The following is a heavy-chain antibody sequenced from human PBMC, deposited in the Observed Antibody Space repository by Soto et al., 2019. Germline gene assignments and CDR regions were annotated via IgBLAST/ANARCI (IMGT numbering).Heavy chain of an antibody. CDR3: ARVLGGTTRYYFDY. J-gene: IGHJ4*02. D-gene: IGHD1-1*01. CDR1: GGSVSSGSYY. CDR2: IYYSGST. V-gene: IGHV4-61*01. Sequence: TSETLSLPCTVSGGSVSSGSYYWSWIRQPPGKGLEWIGYIYYSGSTNYNPSLKSRVTISVDTSKNQFSLKLSSVTAADTAVYYCARVLGGTTRYYFDYWGQGTLVTV.